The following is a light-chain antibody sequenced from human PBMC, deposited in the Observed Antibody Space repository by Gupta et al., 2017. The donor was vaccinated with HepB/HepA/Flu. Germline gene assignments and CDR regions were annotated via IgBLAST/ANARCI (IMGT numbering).Light chain of an antibody. V-gene: IGLV3-21*01. CDR3: QGWES. CDR2: YDS. CDR1: NSGSKS. Sequence: SYVLTQPPSVSVAPGKTARITCGGNNSGSKSVHWYQQKPGQAPVLVIYYDSDRPSGIPERFSGSNSWNTATLTISRVEAGDEADDYCQGWESFGGGTKLTVL. J-gene: IGLJ2*01.